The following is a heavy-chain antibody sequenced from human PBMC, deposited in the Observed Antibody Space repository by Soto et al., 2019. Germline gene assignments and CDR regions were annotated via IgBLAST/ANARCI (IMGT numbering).Heavy chain of an antibody. V-gene: IGHV5-51*01. Sequence: ESLNLSCRTSGYSRFISSNSCIAWVRQMPGRGLEWVGIIYPGDSDVKYSPSFQGRVTISADESLKTAFLQWSSLKTSDSAIDYGATGRPAYYYALGVWCQGTTV. CDR2: IYPGDSDV. CDR1: GYSRFISSNSC. D-gene: IGHD1-1*01. CDR3: ATGRPAYYYALGV. J-gene: IGHJ6*02.